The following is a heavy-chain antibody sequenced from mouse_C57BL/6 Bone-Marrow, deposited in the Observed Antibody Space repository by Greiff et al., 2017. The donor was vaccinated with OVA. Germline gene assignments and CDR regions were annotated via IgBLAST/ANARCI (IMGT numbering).Heavy chain of an antibody. CDR1: GFSFNTYA. Sequence: EVKLVESGGGLVQPKGSLKLSCAASGFSFNTYAMNWVRQAPGRGLEWVARIRSKSNNYATYYADSVKDRLTISRDDSESMLYLQMNTLKTEDTAMYYCVRHGYYAMDYWGQGTSVTVSS. V-gene: IGHV10-1*01. CDR2: IRSKSNNYAT. J-gene: IGHJ4*01. CDR3: VRHGYYAMDY.